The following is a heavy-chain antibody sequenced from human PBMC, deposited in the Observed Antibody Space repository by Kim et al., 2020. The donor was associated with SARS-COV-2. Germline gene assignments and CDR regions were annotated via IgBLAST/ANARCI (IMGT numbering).Heavy chain of an antibody. CDR3: TVGLGKTDTDF. V-gene: IGHV3-15*01. J-gene: IGHJ4*02. CDR2: TT. Sequence: TTEYATPAKGRFTISREDSKNKVYLHMNALRTEDTAVYFCTVGLGKTDTDFWGQGTLVTVSS. D-gene: IGHD7-27*01.